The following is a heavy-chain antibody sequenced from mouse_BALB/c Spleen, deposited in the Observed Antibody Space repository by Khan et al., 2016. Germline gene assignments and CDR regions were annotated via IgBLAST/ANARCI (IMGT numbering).Heavy chain of an antibody. Sequence: VQLQQSGAELVKPGASVKLSCTASGFNIKDTYMHWVKQRPEQGLEWIGRIEPANGNTKYDPKFQGKATITADTYSNTAYLQLRSLTSEDTAGDYCARVDGNAYAMDYWGQRTSVTVSS. J-gene: IGHJ4*01. D-gene: IGHD1-1*01. CDR2: IEPANGNT. V-gene: IGHV14-3*02. CDR1: GFNIKDTY. CDR3: ARVDGNAYAMDY.